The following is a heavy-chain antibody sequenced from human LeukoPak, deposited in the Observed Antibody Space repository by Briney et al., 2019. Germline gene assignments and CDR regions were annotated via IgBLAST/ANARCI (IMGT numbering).Heavy chain of an antibody. D-gene: IGHD3-10*01. Sequence: SETLSLTCTVSGDSISSSSYYWSWIRQPPGKGLEWIGYIYYSGSTNYNPSLKSRVTISVDTSKNQFSLKLSSVTAADTAVYYCARFTMVRGAYFDYWGQGTLVTVSS. J-gene: IGHJ4*02. CDR3: ARFTMVRGAYFDY. CDR1: GDSISSSSYY. CDR2: IYYSGST. V-gene: IGHV4-61*01.